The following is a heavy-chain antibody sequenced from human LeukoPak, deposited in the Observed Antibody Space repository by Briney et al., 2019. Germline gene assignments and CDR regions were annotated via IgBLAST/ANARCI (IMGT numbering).Heavy chain of an antibody. CDR2: INHRGST. J-gene: IGHJ6*03. Sequence: SETLSLTCAVYGGSFSGYYWGWIRQPPGKGLEWIGEINHRGSTNYNPSLKSRVTISVDTSKNQFSLKLSSVTAADTAVYYCARGRSRGRLMQPRYYYMDVWGKGTTVTVSS. CDR3: ARGRSRGRLMQPRYYYMDV. D-gene: IGHD2-15*01. V-gene: IGHV4-34*01. CDR1: GGSFSGYY.